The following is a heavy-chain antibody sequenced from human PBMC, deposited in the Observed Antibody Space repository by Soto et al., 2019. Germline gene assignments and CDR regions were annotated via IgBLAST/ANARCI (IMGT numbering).Heavy chain of an antibody. J-gene: IGHJ6*02. CDR3: ARIGDYDFWSGYYYYYYGMDV. CDR2: IYYSGST. CDR1: GGSISSSSYY. D-gene: IGHD3-3*01. V-gene: IGHV4-39*01. Sequence: SETLSLTCTVSGGSISSSSYYWGWIRQPPGKRQEWIGSIYYSGSTYYNPSLKSRVTISVDTSKNQFSLKLSSVTAAYTAVYYCARIGDYDFWSGYYYYYYGMDVWGQGTTVTVSS.